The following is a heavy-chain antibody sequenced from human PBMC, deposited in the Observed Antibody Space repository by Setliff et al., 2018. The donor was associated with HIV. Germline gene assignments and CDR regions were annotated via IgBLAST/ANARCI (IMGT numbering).Heavy chain of an antibody. V-gene: IGHV4-34*01. CDR1: GGSFSGYY. CDR3: ARGSDLAARVYFDY. J-gene: IGHJ4*02. D-gene: IGHD6-6*01. CDR2: INHSGST. Sequence: LSLTCAVYGGSFSGYYWSWIRQPPGKGLEWIGEINHSGSTNYNPSLKSRVTISVDTSKNQFSLKLSSVTAADTAVYYCARGSDLAARVYFDYWGQGTLVTVSS.